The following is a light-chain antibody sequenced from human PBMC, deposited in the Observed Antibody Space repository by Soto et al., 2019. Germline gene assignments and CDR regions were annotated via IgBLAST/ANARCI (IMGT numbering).Light chain of an antibody. CDR2: ITS. J-gene: IGKJ3*01. V-gene: IGKV1-39*01. Sequence: DIQMTQSPSYLSASVGDRVTITCRASQRFSSYLNWYQQKPGKAPKLLIYITSTLQSGVPSRFSGSGSGADFTLTISSLEPEDFAFYYCQQRFFGPGTKVDIK. CDR1: QRFSSY. CDR3: QQRF.